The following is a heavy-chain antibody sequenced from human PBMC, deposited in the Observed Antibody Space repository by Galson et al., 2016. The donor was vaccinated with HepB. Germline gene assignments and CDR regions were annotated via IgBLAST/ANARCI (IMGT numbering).Heavy chain of an antibody. CDR1: GGSISTSDW. CDR2: IYHSGST. CDR3: ARWRGGVYSNFDY. J-gene: IGHJ4*01. V-gene: IGHV4-4*02. D-gene: IGHD1-26*01. Sequence: ETLSLTCAVSGGSISTSDWWSWVRQSPGKGLEWIGEIYHSGSTNYNPSLDSRVTISVDKSKNQFSLRLNSVTAADTAVYYCARWRGGVYSNFDYWGQGTLVTVSS.